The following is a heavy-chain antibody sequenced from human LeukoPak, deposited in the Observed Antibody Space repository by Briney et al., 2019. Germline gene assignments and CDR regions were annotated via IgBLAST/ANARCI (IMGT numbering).Heavy chain of an antibody. CDR3: ARVQVVVIDYYFDY. J-gene: IGHJ4*02. Sequence: SQTLSLTCTVSGGSISSGGYYWSWIRQPPGKGLEWIGYIYHSGSTYYNPSLKSRVTISVDRSKNQFSLKLSSVTAADTAVYYCARVQVVVIDYYFDYWGQGTLVTVSS. V-gene: IGHV4-30-2*01. CDR2: IYHSGST. CDR1: GGSISSGGYY. D-gene: IGHD2-21*01.